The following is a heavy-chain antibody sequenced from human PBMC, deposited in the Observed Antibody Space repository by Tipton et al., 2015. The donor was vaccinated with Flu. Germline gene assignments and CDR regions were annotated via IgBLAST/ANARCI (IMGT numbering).Heavy chain of an antibody. J-gene: IGHJ1*01. D-gene: IGHD6-13*01. Sequence: SLRLSCAASGFTFSYYGMNWVRLAPGKGLEWVSFISSSGTHTYYADSVRGRFTVSRDDAKDSLYLQMNSLRADDTALYYCARDLRTSRWTPPQYWGQGTLVTVSS. CDR3: ARDLRTSRWTPPQY. CDR2: ISSSGTHT. CDR1: GFTFSYYG. V-gene: IGHV3-21*01.